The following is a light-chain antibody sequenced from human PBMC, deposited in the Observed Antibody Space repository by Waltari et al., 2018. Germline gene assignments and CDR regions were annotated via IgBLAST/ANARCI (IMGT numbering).Light chain of an antibody. V-gene: IGKV1-39*01. CDR1: PTISNS. J-gene: IGKJ2*01. CDR3: QQTYTTPPYT. Sequence: DIQLTQSPSSLSASVGDRVTITCRASPTISNSLNWYQHKPGKAPNLLIYGASSLNSGVSSRFTGSGSGTDFTLTISNLQHEDFATYYCQQTYTTPPYTFGQGTKLELK. CDR2: GAS.